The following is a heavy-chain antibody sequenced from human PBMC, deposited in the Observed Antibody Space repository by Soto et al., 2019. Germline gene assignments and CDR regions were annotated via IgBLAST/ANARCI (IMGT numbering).Heavy chain of an antibody. CDR2: INHSGST. CDR3: ARVHLLTRGSGSSLSSLVASPPDDY. CDR1: GGSFSGYY. J-gene: IGHJ4*02. V-gene: IGHV4-34*01. Sequence: PSETLSLTCAVYGGSFSGYYWSWIRQPPGKGLEWIGEINHSGSTNYNPSLKSRVTISVDTSKNQFSLKLSSVTAADTAVYYCARVHLLTRGSGSSLSSLVASPPDDYWGQGTLVTVSS. D-gene: IGHD3-10*01.